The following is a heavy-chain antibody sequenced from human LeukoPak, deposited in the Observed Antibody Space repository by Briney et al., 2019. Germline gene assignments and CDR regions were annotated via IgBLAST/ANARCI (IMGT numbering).Heavy chain of an antibody. CDR2: IKQDGSEK. CDR3: AREDYDFSTGHSGDAFDL. J-gene: IGHJ3*01. Sequence: GGSLRLSCAASGFTFYKYWMSWVRQAPGKGLEWVANIKQDGSEKSYLDSVEGRFTISRDNAKNSLYLQMNSLRAEDSAVYYCAREDYDFSTGHSGDAFDLWGQGTMVTVSS. V-gene: IGHV3-7*01. D-gene: IGHD3-3*01. CDR1: GFTFYKYW.